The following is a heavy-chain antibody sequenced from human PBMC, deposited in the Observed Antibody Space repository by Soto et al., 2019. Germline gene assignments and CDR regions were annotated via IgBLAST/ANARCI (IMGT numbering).Heavy chain of an antibody. CDR2: IYYSGST. CDR1: GGSISSSSYY. Sequence: SETLSLTCTVSGGSISSSSYYWGWIRQPPGKGLEWIGSIYYSGSTYYNPSLKSRVTISVDTSKNQFSLKLSSVTAADTAVYYCARQIVVVPAAIARRDNWFDPWGQRTLVTVSS. V-gene: IGHV4-39*01. J-gene: IGHJ5*02. D-gene: IGHD2-2*01. CDR3: ARQIVVVPAAIARRDNWFDP.